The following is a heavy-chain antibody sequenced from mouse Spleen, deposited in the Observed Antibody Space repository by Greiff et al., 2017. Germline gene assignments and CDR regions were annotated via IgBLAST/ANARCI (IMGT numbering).Heavy chain of an antibody. Sequence: EVKLMESGGGLVKPGGSLKLSCAASGFTFSSYTMSWVRQTPEKRLEWVATISSGGGNTYYPDSVKGRFTISRDNAKNTLYLQMSSLRSEDTALYYCARYLYDYVFDYWGQGTTLTVSS. D-gene: IGHD2-4*01. J-gene: IGHJ2*01. CDR3: ARYLYDYVFDY. V-gene: IGHV5-9*03. CDR1: GFTFSSYT. CDR2: ISSGGGNT.